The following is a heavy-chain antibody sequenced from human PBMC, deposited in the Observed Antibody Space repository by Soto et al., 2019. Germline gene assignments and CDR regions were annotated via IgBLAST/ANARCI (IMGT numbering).Heavy chain of an antibody. D-gene: IGHD6-13*01. CDR2: INHSGST. CDR3: ARSEGRYSSYNWFDP. J-gene: IGHJ5*02. Sequence: SETLSLTCAVYGGSFSGYYWSWIRQPPGKGLEWIGEINHSGSTNYNPSLKSRVTISVDTSKNQFSLKLSSVTAADTAVYYCARSEGRYSSYNWFDPWGQGTLVTVS. CDR1: GGSFSGYY. V-gene: IGHV4-34*01.